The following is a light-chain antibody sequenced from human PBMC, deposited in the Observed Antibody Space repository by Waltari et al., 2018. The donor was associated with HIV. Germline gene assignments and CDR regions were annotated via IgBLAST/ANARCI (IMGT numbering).Light chain of an antibody. CDR1: ALPKQY. CDR2: KDS. V-gene: IGLV3-25*03. J-gene: IGLJ2*01. CDR3: QSPDSGTYVV. Sequence: SYDLTQPPSVSVSPGQTARITCSGDALPKQYAFWYQQKPGQAPVLVIYKDSERPSGIPERFSGSSSGTTVTLTISGVQAEDDADYYCQSPDSGTYVVFGGGTKLTVL.